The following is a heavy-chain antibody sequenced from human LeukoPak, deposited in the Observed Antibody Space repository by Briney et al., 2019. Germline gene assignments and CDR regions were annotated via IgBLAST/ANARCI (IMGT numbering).Heavy chain of an antibody. CDR2: IRSGSTYI. Sequence: PGGSLRLSCAASGFTFSSYVMSWVRQAPGKGLEWVSSIRSGSTYINYADSVKGRFTISRDDAKNSLYLQMNSLRAEDTAVYYCARDGIFDYWGQGTLVTVSS. CDR3: ARDGIFDY. CDR1: GFTFSSYV. V-gene: IGHV3-21*01. J-gene: IGHJ4*02.